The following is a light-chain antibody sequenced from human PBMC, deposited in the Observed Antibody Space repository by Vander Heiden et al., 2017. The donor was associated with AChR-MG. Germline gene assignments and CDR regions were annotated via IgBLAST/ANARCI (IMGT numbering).Light chain of an antibody. CDR2: LGS. V-gene: IGKV2-28*01. J-gene: IGKJ4*01. CDR3: MQHLHTHF. CDR1: ESLLHSNGYNY. Sequence: DIVITQSPLSLPVTPGEPASISCRSSESLLHSNGYNYLDWYLQKPGQSPQLLIYLGSNRASGVPDRFSGSGSGTDFTLKISRVEAEDVGVYYCMQHLHTHFFGGGTKVEIK.